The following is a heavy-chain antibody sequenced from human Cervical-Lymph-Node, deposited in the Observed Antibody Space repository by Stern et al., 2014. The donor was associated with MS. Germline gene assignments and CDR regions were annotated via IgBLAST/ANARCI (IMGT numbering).Heavy chain of an antibody. Sequence: LVESGAEVKKPGASVKVSCKVSGYTLTEMSMHWVRQAPGKGLEWMGGYDPQHGETVYAQKIQGRVTMAEDRSTDTAYMELTSLRSDDTAVYYCATHRGRVTYYYGLDVWGQGTTVTVSS. J-gene: IGHJ6*02. CDR2: YDPQHGET. CDR1: GYTLTEMS. V-gene: IGHV1-24*01. D-gene: IGHD2-21*02. CDR3: ATHRGRVTYYYGLDV.